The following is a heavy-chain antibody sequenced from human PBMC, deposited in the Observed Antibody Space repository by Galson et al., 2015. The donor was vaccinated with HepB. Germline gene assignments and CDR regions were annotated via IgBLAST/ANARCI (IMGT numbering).Heavy chain of an antibody. D-gene: IGHD3-22*01. CDR2: INGNGGLT. CDR3: ARWGAYYYDSSNLGDY. Sequence: SLRLSCAASGFSIRTYYMSWVRQAPGKGLEWVSSINGNGGLTYYADSVEGRFTISRDNSENTLYLQMNSLGVEDTAVYYCARWGAYYYDSSNLGDYWGQGTLVTVSS. J-gene: IGHJ4*02. CDR1: GFSIRTYY. V-gene: IGHV3-23*01.